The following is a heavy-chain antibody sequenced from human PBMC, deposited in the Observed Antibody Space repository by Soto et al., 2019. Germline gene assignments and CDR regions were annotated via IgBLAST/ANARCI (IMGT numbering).Heavy chain of an antibody. CDR2: MNPNSGNT. V-gene: IGHV1-8*01. CDR1: GYTFTSYD. D-gene: IGHD4-17*01. CDR3: ARYVATPGDHAYDY. Sequence: ASVKVSCKASGYTFTSYDINWVRQATGQGLEWMGWMNPNSGNTGYAQKFQGRVTMTRNTSISTAYMELSSLRSEDTAVYYCARYVATPGDHAYDYWGQGNLVTVSS. J-gene: IGHJ4*02.